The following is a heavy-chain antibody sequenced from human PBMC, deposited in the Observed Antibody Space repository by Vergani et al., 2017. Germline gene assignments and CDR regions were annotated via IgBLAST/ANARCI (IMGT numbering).Heavy chain of an antibody. J-gene: IGHJ6*02. CDR1: DSSIMTNPY. CDR3: ARHRGSGCFFPSSYFYGMDV. V-gene: IGHV4-38-2*01. CDR2: IHHSGAT. Sequence: QVQLQESGPGLVKPSETLTLTCDVSDSSIMTNPYWGWFRQSPGKGLEWIGCIHHSGATHYNSSLKSRVSISFVSSSKFSLSLTSVTAADTAISYCARHRGSGCFFPSSYFYGMDVWGHGTTVTVSS. D-gene: IGHD3-10*01.